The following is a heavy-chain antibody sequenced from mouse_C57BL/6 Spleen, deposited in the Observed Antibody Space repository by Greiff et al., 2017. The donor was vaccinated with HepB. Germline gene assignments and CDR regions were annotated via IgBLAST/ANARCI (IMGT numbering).Heavy chain of an antibody. CDR1: GYAFSSSW. CDR3: ASITTVVDTYAMDY. V-gene: IGHV1-82*01. Sequence: QVQLQQSGPELVKPGASVKISCKASGYAFSSSWMNWVKQRPGKGLEWSGRIYPGDGDTNYNGKFKGKATLTADKSSSTAYMQLSSLTSEDSAVYFCASITTVVDTYAMDYWGQGTSVTVSS. CDR2: IYPGDGDT. J-gene: IGHJ4*01. D-gene: IGHD1-1*01.